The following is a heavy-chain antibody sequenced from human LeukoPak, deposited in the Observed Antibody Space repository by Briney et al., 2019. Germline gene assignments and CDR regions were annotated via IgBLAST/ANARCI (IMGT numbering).Heavy chain of an antibody. CDR2: IYSGGST. J-gene: IGHJ6*02. V-gene: IGHV3-66*01. Sequence: GGSLRLSCAASGLTVSSNYMSWVRQAPGKGQEWVSVIYSGGSTYYADSVKGRFTISRDNSKNTLYLQMNSLRAEDTAVYYCARDRGIAAAGFYYYYGMDVWGQGTTVTVSS. CDR3: ARDRGIAAAGFYYYYGMDV. D-gene: IGHD6-13*01. CDR1: GLTVSSNY.